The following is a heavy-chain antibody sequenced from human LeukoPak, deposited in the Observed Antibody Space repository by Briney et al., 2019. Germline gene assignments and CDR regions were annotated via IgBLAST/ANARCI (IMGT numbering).Heavy chain of an antibody. V-gene: IGHV3-43*02. J-gene: IGHJ4*02. D-gene: IGHD3-22*01. CDR2: ISGDGGST. Sequence: GGSLRLSCAASGFTFSSYAMSWVRQAPGKGLEWVSLISGDGGSTYYADSVKGRFTISRDNSKNSLYLQMNSLRTEDTALYYCAKDIHDSSGLDYWGQGTLVTVSS. CDR1: GFTFSSYA. CDR3: AKDIHDSSGLDY.